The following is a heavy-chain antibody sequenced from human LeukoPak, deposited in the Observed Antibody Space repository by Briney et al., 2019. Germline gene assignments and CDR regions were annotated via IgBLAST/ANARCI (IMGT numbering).Heavy chain of an antibody. D-gene: IGHD1-7*01. J-gene: IGHJ3*02. CDR3: ARGGTGATRDDTFDI. Sequence: GGSLRLSCTASGFTFSRYNMNWVRQAPGKGLEWVSSISSSSGHIFYADSVKGRFTISRDNAKNSLYLQMNSLRAEDTAVYYCARGGTGATRDDTFDIWGQGAMVTVSS. V-gene: IGHV3-21*01. CDR1: GFTFSRYN. CDR2: ISSSSGHI.